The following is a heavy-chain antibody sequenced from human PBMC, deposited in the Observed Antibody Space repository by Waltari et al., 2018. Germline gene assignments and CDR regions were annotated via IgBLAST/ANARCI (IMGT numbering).Heavy chain of an antibody. Sequence: EVQLLESGGGLVQPGGSLRLSCAASGFTFSSYAMSWVRQAPGKGLEWVSAISGSSGSTYYADSVKGRFTISRDNSKNTLYLQMNSLRAEDTAVYYCAAAYYGSGSYGWGQGTLVTVSS. D-gene: IGHD3-10*01. J-gene: IGHJ4*02. CDR2: ISGSSGST. CDR1: GFTFSSYA. CDR3: AAAYYGSGSYG. V-gene: IGHV3-23*01.